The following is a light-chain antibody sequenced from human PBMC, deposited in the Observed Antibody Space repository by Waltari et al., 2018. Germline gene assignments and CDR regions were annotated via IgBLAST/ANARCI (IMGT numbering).Light chain of an antibody. CDR1: QSVGSS. J-gene: IGKJ2*01. CDR3: HQSRSLPET. Sequence: EVVLTQSPDFQSLTPKEKVTITCLASQSVGSSLHGYQQKPDQSPNLLIKYASQSFSGVPSRFSGSGSGTDFTLTINSLEAEDAATYYCHQSRSLPETFGQGTKLEIK. CDR2: YAS. V-gene: IGKV6-21*01.